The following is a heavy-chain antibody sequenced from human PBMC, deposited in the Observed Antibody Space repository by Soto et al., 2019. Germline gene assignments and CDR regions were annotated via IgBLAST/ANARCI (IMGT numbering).Heavy chain of an antibody. CDR3: NAWGSACF. CDR1: GFSFTTYW. Sequence: EVHLVDSGGGLVQPGGSLRISCAASGFSFTTYWMNWVRQTPGKGLEWVANINPDGSARSHVDSVKGRFTISRDNAKNSFYLQMNNLRVDDTAVYYCNAWGSACFWGQGILVTVSS. V-gene: IGHV3-7*01. D-gene: IGHD3-16*01. CDR2: INPDGSAR. J-gene: IGHJ4*02.